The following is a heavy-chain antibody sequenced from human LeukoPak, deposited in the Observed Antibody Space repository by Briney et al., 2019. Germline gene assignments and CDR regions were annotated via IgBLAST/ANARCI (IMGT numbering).Heavy chain of an antibody. CDR2: IIPIFGTA. D-gene: IGHD2-2*01. Sequence: SVKVSCKASGGTFSSYAISWVRQAPGQGLEWMGGIIPIFGTANYAQKFQGRVTITADESTSTAYMELSSLRSEDTAVYYCARVGCSSTSCYGDAFDIWGQGTMVTVSS. J-gene: IGHJ3*02. V-gene: IGHV1-69*13. CDR3: ARVGCSSTSCYGDAFDI. CDR1: GGTFSSYA.